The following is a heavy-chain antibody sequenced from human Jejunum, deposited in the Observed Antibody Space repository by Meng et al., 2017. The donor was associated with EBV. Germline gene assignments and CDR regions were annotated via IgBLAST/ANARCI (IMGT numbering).Heavy chain of an antibody. Sequence: QVQLVQSGTEGKKPGASVKVSCKASGYTFTSHYMHWVRQAPGQGLEWMGIINPNGGSSTYAQKFQDRVTMTRDMSTSTDYMELSSLGSEDTAIYYCARDVSDSNKAWWLDPWGQGTLVTVSS. CDR1: GYTFTSHY. V-gene: IGHV1-46*01. CDR3: ARDVSDSNKAWWLDP. CDR2: INPNGGSS. D-gene: IGHD3-22*01. J-gene: IGHJ5*02.